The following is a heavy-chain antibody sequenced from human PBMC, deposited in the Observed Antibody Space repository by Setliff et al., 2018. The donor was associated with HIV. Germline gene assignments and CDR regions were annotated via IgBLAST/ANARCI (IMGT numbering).Heavy chain of an antibody. CDR2: IYTSGST. V-gene: IGHV4-61*02. CDR3: ARGEGWPYYFDY. D-gene: IGHD1-26*01. CDR1: GGSISSGSYY. J-gene: IGHJ4*02. Sequence: SLTCTVSGGSISSGSYYWSWIRQPAGKGLEWIGRIYTSGSTNYNPSLKSRVTISVDTSKNQFSLKLSSVTAADTAVYYCARGEGWPYYFDYWGQGTLVTVSS.